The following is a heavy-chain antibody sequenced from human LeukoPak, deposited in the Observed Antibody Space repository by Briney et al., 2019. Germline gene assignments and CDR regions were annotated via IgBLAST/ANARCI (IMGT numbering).Heavy chain of an antibody. D-gene: IGHD5-12*01. J-gene: IGHJ4*02. Sequence: ASVKVSCKASGYTFTSYYMHWVRQAPGQGLEWMRIINPSGGSTSYAQKFQGRVTMTRDTSISTAYMELSRLRSDDTAVYYCAREYPEATTGDAYFDYWGQGTLVTVSS. CDR2: INPSGGST. V-gene: IGHV1-46*01. CDR1: GYTFTSYY. CDR3: AREYPEATTGDAYFDY.